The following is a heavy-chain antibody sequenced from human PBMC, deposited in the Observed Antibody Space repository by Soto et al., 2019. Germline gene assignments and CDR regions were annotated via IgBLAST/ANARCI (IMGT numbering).Heavy chain of an antibody. V-gene: IGHV3-23*01. D-gene: IGHD3-10*01. CDR2: ISGSGGST. CDR3: ATSIRRGVVITHYFDY. CDR1: GFTFSSYA. J-gene: IGHJ4*02. Sequence: GGSLRLSCAASGFTFSSYAMSWVRQAPGKGLEWVSAISGSGGSTYYADSVKGRFTISRDNSKNTLYLQMNSLRAEDTAVYYCATSIRRGVVITHYFDYWGQGTLVTVSS.